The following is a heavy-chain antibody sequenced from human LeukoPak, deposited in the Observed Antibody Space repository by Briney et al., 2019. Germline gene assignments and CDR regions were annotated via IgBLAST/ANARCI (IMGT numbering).Heavy chain of an antibody. V-gene: IGHV3-48*01. J-gene: IGHJ3*02. CDR3: ARDRGGTILTGYRYDAFDI. CDR1: GFTFNTYS. Sequence: GGSLRLSCAASGFTFNTYSMNWVRQAPGKGLEWVSYITSSGSTIYYADSVKGRFTISRDNAKNSLYLQMNSLRAEDTAVYYCARDRGGTILTGYRYDAFDIWGQGTMVTVSS. CDR2: ITSSGSTI. D-gene: IGHD3-9*01.